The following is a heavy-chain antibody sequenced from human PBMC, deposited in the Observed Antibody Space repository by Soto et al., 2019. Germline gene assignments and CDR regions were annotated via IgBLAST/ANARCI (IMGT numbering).Heavy chain of an antibody. Sequence: EAQLVESGGGLVQPGESLRLSCAASGFPFSDFSMNWVRQAPGKGPEWFAYISSSGSTTHYAESVKGRFTVSRDNAKNSLSLPRNSLRDDYTAVYYCARDQRPKPFQIWGQGSLVTISS. V-gene: IGHV3-48*02. CDR1: GFPFSDFS. J-gene: IGHJ4*02. CDR3: ARDQRPKPFQI. CDR2: ISSSGSTT.